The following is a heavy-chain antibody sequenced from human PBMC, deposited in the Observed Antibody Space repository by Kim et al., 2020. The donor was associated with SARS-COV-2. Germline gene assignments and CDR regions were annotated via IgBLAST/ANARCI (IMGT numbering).Heavy chain of an antibody. CDR1: GFTLTPYG. CDR2: ISYDESNK. Sequence: GGSLRLSCAASGFTLTPYGMHWVRQAPGKGLEWVAVISYDESNKDYADSVKGRFTISRDNSKNTLYLQMSSLRAEDTAVYYCAREASYYSSGLDVWGQGTTVTVSS. CDR3: AREASYYSSGLDV. V-gene: IGHV3-33*05. J-gene: IGHJ6*02.